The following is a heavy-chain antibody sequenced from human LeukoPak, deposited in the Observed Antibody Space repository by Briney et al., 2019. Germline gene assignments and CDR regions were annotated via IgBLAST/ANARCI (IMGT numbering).Heavy chain of an antibody. CDR1: GGSMSSTKW. CDR3: ATSTVMNHYCFDY. V-gene: IGHV4-4*02. Sequence: PSETLSLTCAVSGGSMSSTKWWNWVRQPPGKGLEWIGEIYHSGSTNYNPSLKSRITISVDKSKNQVSLNLSSMTAADTAVYYCATSTVMNHYCFDYWAQGTLVTVSS. D-gene: IGHD1-14*01. CDR2: IYHSGST. J-gene: IGHJ4*02.